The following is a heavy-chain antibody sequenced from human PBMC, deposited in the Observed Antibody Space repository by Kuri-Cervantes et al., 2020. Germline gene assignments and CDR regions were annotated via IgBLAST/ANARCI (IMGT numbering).Heavy chain of an antibody. J-gene: IGHJ4*02. CDR2: IYWDDDK. V-gene: IGHV2-5*05. CDR3: ARKILTGPFDY. Sequence: SGPPLVKPTQPLTLTCTFSGFPLSTSGGGVGWIRQPPGKALEWLALIYWDDDKRYGPSLKSRLIITKGNSKNQVVLTMTSMDPVDTGTYYCARKILTGPFDYWGQGTLVTVSS. D-gene: IGHD1-20*01. CDR1: GFPLSTSGGG.